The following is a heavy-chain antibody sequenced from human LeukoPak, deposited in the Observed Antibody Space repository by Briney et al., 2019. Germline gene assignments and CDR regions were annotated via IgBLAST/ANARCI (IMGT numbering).Heavy chain of an antibody. CDR1: GGSVNRYY. Sequence: SETLSLTCTVSGGSVNRYYWSWIRQPAGKGLQWIGRIYSSGSTNYNPSLKSRVSMSVDTSKNQFSLKLTSVTAADTAAYYCARGGKATVVTMWGQGILVTVSP. CDR2: IYSSGST. D-gene: IGHD4-23*01. J-gene: IGHJ4*02. CDR3: ARGGKATVVTM. V-gene: IGHV4-4*07.